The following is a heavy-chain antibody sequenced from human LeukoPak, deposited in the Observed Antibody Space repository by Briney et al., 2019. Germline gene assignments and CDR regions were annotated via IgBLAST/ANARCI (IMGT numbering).Heavy chain of an antibody. Sequence: GESLKISCKGSGYSSTSYGSSGVRQMPGKGLEWMGRIDPSDSYTNYSPSFQGHVTISADKSISTAHLQWSSLKSSDTARYYCVRLYYYDSSGSYYFAYWGQGTLVTVSS. CDR3: VRLYYYDSSGSYYFAY. CDR2: IDPSDSYT. V-gene: IGHV5-10-1*01. D-gene: IGHD3-22*01. J-gene: IGHJ4*02. CDR1: GYSSTSYG.